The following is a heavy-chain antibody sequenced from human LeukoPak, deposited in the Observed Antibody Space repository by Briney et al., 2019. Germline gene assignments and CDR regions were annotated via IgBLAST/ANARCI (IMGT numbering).Heavy chain of an antibody. V-gene: IGHV3-23*01. D-gene: IGHD3-10*01. J-gene: IGHJ4*02. CDR2: ISGSGGST. CDR3: AKGGLWFGETGGYYFDD. CDR1: GFTLSIYA. Sequence: GGSLRLSCAPSGFTLSIYAMSWVRQAPGKWLGWVSAISGSGGSTYYADSQKGRFTISRDNSNNTLYLQINSLRAEDTAVYYCAKGGLWFGETGGYYFDDWGQGTLVTVSS.